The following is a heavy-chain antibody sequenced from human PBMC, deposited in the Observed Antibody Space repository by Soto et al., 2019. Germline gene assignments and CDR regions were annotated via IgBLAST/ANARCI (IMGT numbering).Heavy chain of an antibody. CDR3: ARGRHYYDSSGYHRGRYYFDY. Sequence: SETLSLTCAVYGGSFSGYYWSWIRQPPGKGLEWIGEINHSGSTNYNPSLKSRVTISVDTSKNQFSLKLSSVTAADTAVYYCARGRHYYDSSGYHRGRYYFDYWGQGTLVTVSS. CDR1: GGSFSGYY. CDR2: INHSGST. J-gene: IGHJ4*02. V-gene: IGHV4-34*01. D-gene: IGHD3-22*01.